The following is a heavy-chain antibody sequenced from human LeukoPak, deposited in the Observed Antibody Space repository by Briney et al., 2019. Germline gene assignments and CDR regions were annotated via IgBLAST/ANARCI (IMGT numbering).Heavy chain of an antibody. V-gene: IGHV3-11*01. D-gene: IGHD6-13*01. CDR3: ARDRTSSSRRPDSFDI. CDR2: ISGGGTTI. Sequence: GGSLRLSCAASGFTFSDYYMSWIRQAPGKGLEWVSYISGGGTTIYYADSVKGRFTISRDNAKHSLYLQMNSLRAEDTAVYYCARDRTSSSRRPDSFDIWGQGTMVTVSP. CDR1: GFTFSDYY. J-gene: IGHJ3*02.